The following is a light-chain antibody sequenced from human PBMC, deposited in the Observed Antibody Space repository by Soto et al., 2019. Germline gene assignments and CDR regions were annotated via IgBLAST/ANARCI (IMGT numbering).Light chain of an antibody. CDR3: QQYNNWPPLT. V-gene: IGKV3-15*01. CDR2: STS. J-gene: IGKJ4*01. CDR1: QSVSSN. Sequence: EIVMTQSPATLSVSPGEGATLSCRASQSVSSNLAWYQQKPGQAPRLLIYSTSTRATGIPARFSGSGSGTDFTLTISSLQSEDFSVYYCQQYNNWPPLTFGGGTKVEIK.